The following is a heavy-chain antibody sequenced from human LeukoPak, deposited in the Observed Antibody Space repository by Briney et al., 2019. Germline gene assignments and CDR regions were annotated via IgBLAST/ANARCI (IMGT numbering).Heavy chain of an antibody. CDR3: AKDAYSSGWADFDY. V-gene: IGHV3-9*01. Sequence: GGSLRLSCAASGFTFSSYAMSWVRQAPGKGLEWVSGISWNSGSIGYADSVKGRFTISRDNAKNSLYLQMNSLRAEDTALYYCAKDAYSSGWADFDYWGQGTLVTVSS. CDR1: GFTFSSYA. D-gene: IGHD6-19*01. J-gene: IGHJ4*02. CDR2: ISWNSGSI.